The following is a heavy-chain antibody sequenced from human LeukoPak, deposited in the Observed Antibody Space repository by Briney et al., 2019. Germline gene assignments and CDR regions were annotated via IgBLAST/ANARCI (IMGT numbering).Heavy chain of an antibody. CDR3: ARLYCSRGSCYSGPGYDY. J-gene: IGHJ4*02. Sequence: ASVKVSCKASGYTFTGYYMHWVRQAPGQGLEWMGWINPNSGGTNYAQKFQGRVTMTRDTSISTAYMELSRVRHDDTAVYYCARLYCSRGSCYSGPGYDYWGQGTLVTAPS. CDR2: INPNSGGT. CDR1: GYTFTGYY. V-gene: IGHV1-2*02. D-gene: IGHD2-15*01.